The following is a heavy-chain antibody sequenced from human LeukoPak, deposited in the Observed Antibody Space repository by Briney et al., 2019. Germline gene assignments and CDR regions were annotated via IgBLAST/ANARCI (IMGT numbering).Heavy chain of an antibody. CDR3: ARSERWLQVYFDY. CDR1: GFTFSSYG. D-gene: IGHD5-24*01. Sequence: GGSLRLSCAASGFTFSSYGMHWVRQAPGKGLEWVAVISYDGRNKYYADSVKGRFTISRDNSKNTLYLQMNSLRAEDTAVYYCARSERWLQVYFDYWGQGTLVTVSS. J-gene: IGHJ4*02. V-gene: IGHV3-30*19. CDR2: ISYDGRNK.